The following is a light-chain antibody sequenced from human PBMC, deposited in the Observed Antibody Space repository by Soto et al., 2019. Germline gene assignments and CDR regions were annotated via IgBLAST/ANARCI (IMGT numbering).Light chain of an antibody. V-gene: IGKV1-5*01. CDR3: QQYNTLWT. Sequence: DIQMTQSPSTLSASVGDIVTITCRASQTISSWLAWYQQKPGKAPKLLIYDVSSLGGGVPSRFSGSGSGTEFTLTIRSLKPDDFATYYCQQYNTLWTFGQGTKVDIK. J-gene: IGKJ1*01. CDR1: QTISSW. CDR2: DVS.